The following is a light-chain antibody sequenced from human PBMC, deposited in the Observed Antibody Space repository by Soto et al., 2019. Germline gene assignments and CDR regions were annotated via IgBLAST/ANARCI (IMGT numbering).Light chain of an antibody. CDR3: QQYNKWST. CDR1: QSVSSK. J-gene: IGKJ2*01. Sequence: EIVMTQSPATLSVSPGERATLSCRASQSVSSKLAWYQQKPGQAPRLLIYGASTRATGIPARFSGSGSGTEFTLTISSLQSEDFAVYYCQQYNKWSTFGQGTKLEIK. V-gene: IGKV3-15*01. CDR2: GAS.